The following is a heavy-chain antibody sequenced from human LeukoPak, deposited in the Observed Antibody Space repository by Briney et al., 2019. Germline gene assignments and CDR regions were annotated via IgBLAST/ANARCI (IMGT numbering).Heavy chain of an antibody. J-gene: IGHJ4*02. CDR2: IYTSGST. CDR1: GGSISSYY. D-gene: IGHD6-13*01. CDR3: ARDGGAAGPRGNFDY. V-gene: IGHV4-4*07. Sequence: PSETLSLTCTVSGGSISSYYWSWIRQPAGKGLEWIGRIYTSGSTNYNPSLKSRVTISVDRSKNQFSLKLSSVTAADTAVYYCARDGGAAGPRGNFDYWGQGTLVTVSS.